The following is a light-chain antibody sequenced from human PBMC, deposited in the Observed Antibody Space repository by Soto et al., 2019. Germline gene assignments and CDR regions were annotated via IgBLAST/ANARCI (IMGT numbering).Light chain of an antibody. Sequence: DIQMTQSPSSLSASVGDRVTMTCRASQTIGIYLNWYHQKPGKAPKFLMYAASNLKGGVPSRFSGSGSGTDFTFTISSLQPEDIATYYCQQYDNLTTFGQGTRLEI. V-gene: IGKV1-33*01. CDR2: AAS. CDR1: QTIGIY. J-gene: IGKJ5*01. CDR3: QQYDNLTT.